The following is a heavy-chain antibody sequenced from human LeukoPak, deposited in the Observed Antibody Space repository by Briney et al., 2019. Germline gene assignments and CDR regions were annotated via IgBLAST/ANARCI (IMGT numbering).Heavy chain of an antibody. V-gene: IGHV4-4*07. Sequence: PSETLSLTCSVSGGSISGYYWTWMRQPAGRGLEWIGRIYSSGTFYSNPSLESRVTISLDASNNQFSLKLTSVTAADTAVYYCARGTEMAGHYSFDQWGRGTLVSVSS. CDR1: GGSISGYY. J-gene: IGHJ4*02. D-gene: IGHD5-24*01. CDR3: ARGTEMAGHYSFDQ. CDR2: IYSSGTF.